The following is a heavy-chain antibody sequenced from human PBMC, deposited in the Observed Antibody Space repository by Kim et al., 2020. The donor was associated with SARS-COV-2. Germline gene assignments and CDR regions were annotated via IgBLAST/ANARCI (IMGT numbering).Heavy chain of an antibody. J-gene: IGHJ4*02. CDR2: INHSGST. CDR1: GGSFSGYY. D-gene: IGHD3-10*01. CDR3: ARGRVPYYYGSGNYYFDY. V-gene: IGHV4-34*01. Sequence: SETLSLTCAVYGGSFSGYYWSWIRQPPGKGLEWIGEINHSGSTNYNPSLKSRVTISVDTSKNQFSLKLSSVTAADTAVYYCARGRVPYYYGSGNYYFDYWGQGTLVTVSS.